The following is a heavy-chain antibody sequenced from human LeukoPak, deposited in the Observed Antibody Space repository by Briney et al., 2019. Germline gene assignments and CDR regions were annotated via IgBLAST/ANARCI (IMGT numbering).Heavy chain of an antibody. V-gene: IGHV4-34*01. CDR3: ARYYYGSGSYYNLDY. J-gene: IGHJ4*02. Sequence: SETLSLTCAVYGGSFSGYYWSWIRQPPGKGLEWIGEINHSGSTNYNPSLKSRVTISVDTSKNQFSLKLSSATAADTAVYYCARYYYGSGSYYNLDYWGQGTLVTVSS. CDR2: INHSGST. CDR1: GGSFSGYY. D-gene: IGHD3-10*01.